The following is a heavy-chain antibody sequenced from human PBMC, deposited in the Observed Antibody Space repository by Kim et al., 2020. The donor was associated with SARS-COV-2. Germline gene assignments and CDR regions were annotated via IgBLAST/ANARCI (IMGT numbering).Heavy chain of an antibody. Sequence: GGSLRLSCAASGFTFSNAWMSWVRQAPGKGLEWVGRIKSKTDGGTTDYAAPVKGRFTISRDDSKNTLYLQMNSLKTEDTAVYYCTTDRRSSSWFDYWGQGTLVTVSS. V-gene: IGHV3-15*01. CDR1: GFTFSNAW. CDR3: TTDRRSSSWFDY. CDR2: IKSKTDGGTT. D-gene: IGHD6-13*01. J-gene: IGHJ4*02.